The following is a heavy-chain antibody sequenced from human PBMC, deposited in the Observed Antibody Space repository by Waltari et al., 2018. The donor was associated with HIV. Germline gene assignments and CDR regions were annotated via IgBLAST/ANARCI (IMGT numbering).Heavy chain of an antibody. Sequence: QLQESGARLVKPSETLSLTCPVPGGSVIGHSWHWIRQSPGKRLHLIGYVYYNETINYNPSLKSRVTISIDTSKTQFSRKLSSVTAADTAFYFCARGQNSGSDKYCFDYWGQGTLVTVSS. D-gene: IGHD3-10*01. J-gene: IGHJ4*02. CDR3: ARGQNSGSDKYCFDY. CDR1: GGSVIGHS. CDR2: VYYNETI. V-gene: IGHV4-59*02.